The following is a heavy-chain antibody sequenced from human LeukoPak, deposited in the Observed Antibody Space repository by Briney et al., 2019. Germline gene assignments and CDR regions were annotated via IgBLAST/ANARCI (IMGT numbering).Heavy chain of an antibody. D-gene: IGHD2-2*02. CDR2: IRSKANSYAT. CDR3: TRLGYCSSTSCYNDY. J-gene: IGHJ4*02. CDR1: GFTFSGSA. V-gene: IGHV3-73*01. Sequence: GGSLRLSCAASGFTFSGSAMHWVRQASGKGLEWVGRIRSKANSYATAYAASVKGRFTISRDDSKNTAYLQMNSLKTEDTAVYYCTRLGYCSSTSCYNDYWGQGTLVTVSS.